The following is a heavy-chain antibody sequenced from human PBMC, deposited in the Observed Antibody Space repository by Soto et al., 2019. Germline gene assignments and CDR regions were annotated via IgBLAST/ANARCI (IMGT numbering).Heavy chain of an antibody. D-gene: IGHD3-3*01. CDR2: ISYDGSDK. J-gene: IGHJ4*02. CDR3: ARALDFWSAYFDY. Sequence: PGGSLRLSCAASGFTFSSYAMHWVRQAPGKGLECMAVISYDGSDKYYADSVKGRFTISRDNSKNTLYLQMNSLRTEDTAVYYCARALDFWSAYFDYWGQGSLVTVSS. CDR1: GFTFSSYA. V-gene: IGHV3-30-3*01.